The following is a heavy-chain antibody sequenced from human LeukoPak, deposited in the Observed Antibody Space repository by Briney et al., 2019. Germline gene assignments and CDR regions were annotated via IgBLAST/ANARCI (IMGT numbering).Heavy chain of an antibody. CDR1: GYSISSGYY. V-gene: IGHV4-38-2*01. Sequence: SETLSLTCAVSGYSISSGYYWGWIRQPPGKGLEWIGSIYHSGSTYYNPSLKGRVTISVDTSKNQFSLKLSSVTAADTAVYYCARLRWNYHDAFDIWGQGTMVTVSS. D-gene: IGHD4-23*01. CDR3: ARLRWNYHDAFDI. CDR2: IYHSGST. J-gene: IGHJ3*02.